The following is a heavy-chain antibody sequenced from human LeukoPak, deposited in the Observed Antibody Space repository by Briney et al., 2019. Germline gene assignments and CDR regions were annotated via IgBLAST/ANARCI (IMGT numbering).Heavy chain of an antibody. CDR2: ISSTGSTT. Sequence: GGSLRLSCAGSGFTFSSYSMSWIRQAPGKGLQWISSISSTGSTTFYADSVKGRFTISRDNAKNSLYLQVDSLRVGDTAVYYCARDTVAGQIYFDHWGQGTLVTVSS. V-gene: IGHV3-48*04. CDR1: GFTFSSYS. CDR3: ARDTVAGQIYFDH. J-gene: IGHJ4*02. D-gene: IGHD6-19*01.